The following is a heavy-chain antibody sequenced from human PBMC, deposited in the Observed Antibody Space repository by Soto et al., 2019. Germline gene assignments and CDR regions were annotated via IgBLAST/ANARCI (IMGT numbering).Heavy chain of an antibody. V-gene: IGHV1-69*12. D-gene: IGHD2-21*02. CDR2: IIPMFATA. Sequence: QVQLVQSGAEVRKPGSSVKVSCKASGGTFRSYAISWVRQAPGQGLEWMGWIIPMFATADYAQKFQGRVTITADEYTRTVYMELSSLRSEDTAVYYCARSVVVTASDYFYYGMDAWGQGTTVTVSS. CDR3: ARSVVVTASDYFYYGMDA. CDR1: GGTFRSYA. J-gene: IGHJ6*02.